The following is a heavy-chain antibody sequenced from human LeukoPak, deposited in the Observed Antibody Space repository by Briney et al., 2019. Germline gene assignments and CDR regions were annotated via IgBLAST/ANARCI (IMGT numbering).Heavy chain of an antibody. V-gene: IGHV1-69*06. D-gene: IGHD3-10*01. CDR3: ATLWFGEYPFDY. CDR1: GGTFSSYA. Sequence: SVKVSCKASGGTFSSYAISWVRQAPGQGLEWMGGIIPIFGTANYAQKFQGRVTITADKSTSTAYMELGSLRSEDTAVYYCATLWFGEYPFDYWGQGTLVTVSS. J-gene: IGHJ4*02. CDR2: IIPIFGTA.